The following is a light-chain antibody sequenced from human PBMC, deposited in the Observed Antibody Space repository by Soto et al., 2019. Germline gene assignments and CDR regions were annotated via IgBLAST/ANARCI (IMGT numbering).Light chain of an antibody. J-gene: IGKJ1*01. CDR2: GVS. V-gene: IGKV3-15*01. CDR1: QSLSSN. CDR3: QKYNNWPRT. Sequence: EIVMTQSPATLSLSPGEIATLSCRASQSLSSNLAWYQQKPGQAPRILIYGVSTRATGIPDRFSGSGSETELNLTISRLQSEDFAVYYCQKYNNWPRTCGQGTKVDIK.